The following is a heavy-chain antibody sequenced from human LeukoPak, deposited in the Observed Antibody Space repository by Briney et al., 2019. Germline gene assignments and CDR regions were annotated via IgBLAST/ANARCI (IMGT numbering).Heavy chain of an antibody. CDR1: GGSISSSNYY. D-gene: IGHD6-19*01. CDR3: ARHASVDGNWPRPLDY. CDR2: TYYSGST. V-gene: IGHV4-39*01. Sequence: SETLSLACTVSGGSISSSNYYWGWIRQPPGKGLEWIGNTYYSGSTYYKPSLKTRVTISVDTSKNQFSLKLTSVTAAHTAVYYCARHASVDGNWPRPLDYWGQGSLVTVSS. J-gene: IGHJ4*02.